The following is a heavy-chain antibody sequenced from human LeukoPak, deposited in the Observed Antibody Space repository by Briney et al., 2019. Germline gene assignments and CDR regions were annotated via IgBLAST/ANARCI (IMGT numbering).Heavy chain of an antibody. CDR1: GYTFSNYG. CDR2: ITAYNGNR. V-gene: IGHV1-18*01. J-gene: IGHJ4*01. Sequence: SVKVSCKTSGYTFSNYGISWVRQAPGQGLEWMGWITAYNGNRLYAQRFQGRITLTTDTSTSTSYMELRSLEYDDTAIYYCARDSDKVVDHWGQGTLVTVSS. CDR3: ARDSDKVVDH. D-gene: IGHD2-15*01.